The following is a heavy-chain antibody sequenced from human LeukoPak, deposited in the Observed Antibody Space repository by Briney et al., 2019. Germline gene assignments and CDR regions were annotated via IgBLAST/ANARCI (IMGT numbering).Heavy chain of an antibody. D-gene: IGHD4-11*01. CDR1: GGSISTFY. V-gene: IGHV4-59*01. Sequence: SETLSLTCTVSGGSISTFYWSWIRLPPGKGLEWIGYIFYSGSTNYNPSLKSRVTISVDTSKNQFSLKLSSVTAADTAVYYCARYSNYYYYTDVWGKGTTVTVSS. CDR3: ARYSNYYYYTDV. CDR2: IFYSGST. J-gene: IGHJ6*03.